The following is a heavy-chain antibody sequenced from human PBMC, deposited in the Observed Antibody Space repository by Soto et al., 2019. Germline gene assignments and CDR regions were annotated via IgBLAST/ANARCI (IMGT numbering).Heavy chain of an antibody. CDR2: IDSDGSTT. V-gene: IGHV3-74*01. Sequence: EVQLVESGGGLVQPGGSLRLSCAASGFTFSVYWMHWVRQAPGKGLVWVSRIDSDGSTTSYADSVKGRSTISRENAKSTLYLQMNSRRAEDTAVYYGARPGYSNYGPGGDVGGQGTTVTVSS. J-gene: IGHJ6*02. D-gene: IGHD4-4*01. CDR1: GFTFSVYW. CDR3: ARPGYSNYGPGGDV.